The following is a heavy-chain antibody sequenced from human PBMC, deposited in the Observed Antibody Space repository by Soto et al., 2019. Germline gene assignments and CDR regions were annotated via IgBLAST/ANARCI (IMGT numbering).Heavy chain of an antibody. CDR2: INPNSGGT. CDR1: GYTFTGYY. D-gene: IGHD3-3*01. V-gene: IGHV1-2*02. Sequence: ASVKVSCKASGYTFTGYYMHWVRQAPGQGLEWMGWINPNSGGTNYAQKFQGRVTVTRDTSISTAYMELSRLRSDDTAVYYCARTYYDFARGMDVWGQGTTVTVSS. CDR3: ARTYYDFARGMDV. J-gene: IGHJ6*02.